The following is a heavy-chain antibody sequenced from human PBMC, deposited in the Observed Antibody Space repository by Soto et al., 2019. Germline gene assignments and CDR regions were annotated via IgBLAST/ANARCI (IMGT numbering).Heavy chain of an antibody. J-gene: IGHJ4*02. CDR1: GGSFSGYY. CDR3: VRGGFHRGNYYIFDY. CDR2: ITHSGGT. Sequence: PSETLSLTCAVYGGSFSGYYWTWIRQPPGKGLEWIGEITHSGGTTYNPSLKSRVTISVDTSRDQFSLRLTSVTAADTAAYYCVRGGFHRGNYYIFDYWGQGALVTVPQ. D-gene: IGHD3-22*01. V-gene: IGHV4-34*01.